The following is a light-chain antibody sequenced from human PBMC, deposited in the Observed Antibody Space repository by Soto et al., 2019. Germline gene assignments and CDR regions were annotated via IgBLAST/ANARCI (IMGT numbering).Light chain of an antibody. V-gene: IGKV3-15*01. J-gene: IGKJ5*01. Sequence: EIVMTQSASTLSVSPGERATLSCKASQSVSIDVAWYQQTTGQAPRLLIYGASTRATGIPARFSGSGYGTEFTLTISSLQSEDFAVYYCEQYNNWPITFGQGTRLEIK. CDR3: EQYNNWPIT. CDR2: GAS. CDR1: QSVSID.